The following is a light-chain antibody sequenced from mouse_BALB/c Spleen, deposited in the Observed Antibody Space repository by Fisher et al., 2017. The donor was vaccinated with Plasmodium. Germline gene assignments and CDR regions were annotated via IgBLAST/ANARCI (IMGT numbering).Light chain of an antibody. Sequence: DIVITQSTVTLSVTPGDSVSPSCRASQTVNNNLHWYQQKSHESPRLLINYTSQSISGIPSRFSGSGSGTDFTLSINRAETEDFGMYFCQQSNSWPLTFGTGTKLELK. CDR3: QQSNSWPLT. CDR2: YTS. V-gene: IGKV5-43*01. CDR1: QTVNNN. J-gene: IGKJ5*01.